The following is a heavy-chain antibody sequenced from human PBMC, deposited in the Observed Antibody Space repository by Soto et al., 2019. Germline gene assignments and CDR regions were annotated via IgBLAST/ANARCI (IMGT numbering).Heavy chain of an antibody. CDR2: ISGRGGSS. Sequence: EVQLLESGGSLAQPGGSLRLSCATSGFPFSSYAMAWVRQAPGKGLAWVSGISGRGGSSFYADSVKGRFTISRDNSKSTLYLQMSSLRAEDTAVYYCVRVAGSGGYFDFWGQGILVTVSS. V-gene: IGHV3-23*01. CDR3: VRVAGSGGYFDF. D-gene: IGHD3-10*01. CDR1: GFPFSSYA. J-gene: IGHJ4*02.